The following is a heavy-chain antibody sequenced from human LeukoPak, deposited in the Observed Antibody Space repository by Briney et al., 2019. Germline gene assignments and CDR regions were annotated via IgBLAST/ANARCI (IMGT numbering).Heavy chain of an antibody. V-gene: IGHV3-21*01. Sequence: PGGSLRLSCAASGFTFSSYTMNWVRQAPGKGLEWVSSISSSSTYIYYADSVEGRFTISRDNAENSLFLEMNSLRAEDMAVYYCARDLGTTMITSLGYWGQGTLVTVSS. D-gene: IGHD3-22*01. CDR3: ARDLGTTMITSLGY. J-gene: IGHJ4*02. CDR1: GFTFSSYT. CDR2: ISSSSTYI.